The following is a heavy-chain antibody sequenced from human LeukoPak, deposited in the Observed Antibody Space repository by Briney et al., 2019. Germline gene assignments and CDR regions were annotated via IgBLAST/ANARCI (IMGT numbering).Heavy chain of an antibody. J-gene: IGHJ6*02. CDR1: GFIFSRYG. Sequence: GGSLRLSCAASGFIFSRYGMHWVRQAPGKGLEWLTVIWYNGANKYYADSVKGRFTISRDNSKNTLYLQMNSLRADDTAVYYCARDNFQLSKDYYYGMDVWGQGTTVTVSS. CDR3: ARDNFQLSKDYYYGMDV. V-gene: IGHV3-33*08. CDR2: IWYNGANK. D-gene: IGHD1-20*01.